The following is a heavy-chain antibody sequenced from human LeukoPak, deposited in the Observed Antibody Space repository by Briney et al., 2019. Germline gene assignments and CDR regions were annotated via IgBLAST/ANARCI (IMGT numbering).Heavy chain of an antibody. Sequence: SETLSLTCTVSGGSISSYYWSWIRQPPGKGLEWIGYIYYSGSTNYNPSLKSRVTISVDTSKNQFSLKLSSVTAADTAVYYCARVALDYGDYVWFDPWGQGALVTVSS. D-gene: IGHD4-17*01. CDR2: IYYSGST. J-gene: IGHJ5*02. V-gene: IGHV4-59*01. CDR1: GGSISSYY. CDR3: ARVALDYGDYVWFDP.